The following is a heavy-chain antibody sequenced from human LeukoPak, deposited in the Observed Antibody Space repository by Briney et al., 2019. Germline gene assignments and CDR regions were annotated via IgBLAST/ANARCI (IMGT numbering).Heavy chain of an antibody. J-gene: IGHJ4*02. Sequence: SETLSLTCAVYGGSFSGYYWSWIRQPPGKGLEWIGYIYYSGSTNYNPSLKSRVTISVDTSKNQFSLKLSSVTAADTAVYYCARLGMVRGVIRRNYFDYWGQGTLVTVSS. CDR3: ARLGMVRGVIRRNYFDY. D-gene: IGHD3-10*01. V-gene: IGHV4-59*01. CDR2: IYYSGST. CDR1: GGSFSGYY.